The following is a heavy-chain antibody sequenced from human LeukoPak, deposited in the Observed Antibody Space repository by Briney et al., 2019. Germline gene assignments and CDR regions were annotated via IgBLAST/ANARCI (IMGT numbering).Heavy chain of an antibody. J-gene: IGHJ4*02. V-gene: IGHV5-51*01. D-gene: IGHD5-12*01. CDR1: GYSFTTYW. Sequence: GESLKISCKGSGYSFTTYWIAWVRQMPGKGLEWMGLIYPGDSDIRYSPSFQGQVTISADKSITTAYLQWSSLKASDTAMYYCARHGGTYAYAYWGQGTLVTVSS. CDR2: IYPGDSDI. CDR3: ARHGGTYAYAY.